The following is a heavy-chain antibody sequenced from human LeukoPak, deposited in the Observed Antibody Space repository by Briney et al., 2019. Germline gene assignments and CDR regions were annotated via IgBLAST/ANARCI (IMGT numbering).Heavy chain of an antibody. V-gene: IGHV3-23*01. CDR3: AKGGYDYVWGSYRHSPGY. D-gene: IGHD3-16*02. J-gene: IGHJ4*02. CDR1: GFTFSSYA. Sequence: GRSLRLSCAASGFTFSSYAMSWVRQAPGKGLEWVSAICGSGGRTYYADSVKGRFTISRDNSKNTLYLQMNSLRAEDTAVYYCAKGGYDYVWGSYRHSPGYWGQGTLVTVSS. CDR2: ICGSGGRT.